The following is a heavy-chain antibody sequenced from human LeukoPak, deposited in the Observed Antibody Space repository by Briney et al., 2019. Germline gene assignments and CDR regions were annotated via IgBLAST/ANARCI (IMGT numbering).Heavy chain of an antibody. CDR3: ARGAVPAATYYFDY. CDR1: GGTFTSYA. Sequence: SVKVSCKXSGGTFTSYAISWVRQAPGQGLEWMGGIIPIFGTANYAQKFQGRVTITADESTSTAYMELSSLRSEDTAVYYCARGAVPAATYYFDYWGQGTLVTVSS. CDR2: IIPIFGTA. D-gene: IGHD2-2*01. V-gene: IGHV1-69*01. J-gene: IGHJ4*02.